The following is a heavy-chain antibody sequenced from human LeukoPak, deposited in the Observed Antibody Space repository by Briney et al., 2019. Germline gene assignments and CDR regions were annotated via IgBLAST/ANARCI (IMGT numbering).Heavy chain of an antibody. CDR1: GGALSSYA. J-gene: IGHJ5*02. CDR3: AVGGSRSP. V-gene: IGHV1-69*13. CDR2: IIPIFGTT. Sequence: SVKVSCKASGGALSSYAITWVRQAPGQGLEWMGGIIPIFGTTNYAQKFQGRVTITADESTSTAYMELSSLRSEDTAVYYCAVGGSRSPWGQGTLVTVSS. D-gene: IGHD6-13*01.